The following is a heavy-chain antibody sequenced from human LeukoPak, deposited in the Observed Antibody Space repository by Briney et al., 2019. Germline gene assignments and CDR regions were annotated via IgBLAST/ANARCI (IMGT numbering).Heavy chain of an antibody. J-gene: IGHJ4*02. D-gene: IGHD6-13*01. V-gene: IGHV4-30-4*02. Sequence: PSETLSLTCTVSGGSISSGDYYWSWIRQPPGKGLEWIGYIYYSGSTYYNPSLKSRVTISVDTSKNQFSLKLSSVTAADTAVYYCARDWYPGIAAAGYWGQGTLVTVSS. CDR1: GGSISSGDYY. CDR3: ARDWYPGIAAAGY. CDR2: IYYSGST.